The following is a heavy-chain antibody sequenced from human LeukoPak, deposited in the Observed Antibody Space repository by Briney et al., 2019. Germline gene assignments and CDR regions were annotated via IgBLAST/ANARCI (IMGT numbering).Heavy chain of an antibody. Sequence: ASVKVSCKASGYTFTSYGISWVRPAPGQGLEWMGWISAYNGNTNYAQKLQGRVTMTTDTSTSTAYMELRSLRSDDTAVYYCARVVVVAATYYYYYYMDVWGKGTTVTVSS. CDR3: ARVVVVAATYYYYYYMDV. CDR2: ISAYNGNT. D-gene: IGHD2-15*01. V-gene: IGHV1-18*01. J-gene: IGHJ6*03. CDR1: GYTFTSYG.